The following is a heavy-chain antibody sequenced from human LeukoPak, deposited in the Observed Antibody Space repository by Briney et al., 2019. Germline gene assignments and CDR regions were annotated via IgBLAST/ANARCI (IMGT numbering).Heavy chain of an antibody. J-gene: IGHJ4*02. CDR3: ARLYDILTGNSFDY. V-gene: IGHV5-51*01. CDR2: IYPGDSDT. D-gene: IGHD3-9*01. Sequence: GESLKISCKGSGYSFTSYWIGWVRQMPGKGLEWVGIIYPGDSDTRYSPSFQGQGTVSADKSISTAYLQWSSLKASDTAMYYCARLYDILTGNSFDYWGQGTLVTVSS. CDR1: GYSFTSYW.